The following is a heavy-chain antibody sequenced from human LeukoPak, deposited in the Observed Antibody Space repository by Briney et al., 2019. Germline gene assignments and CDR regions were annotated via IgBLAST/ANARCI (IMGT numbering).Heavy chain of an antibody. V-gene: IGHV3-30*04. J-gene: IGHJ5*02. Sequence: PGGSLRLSCAASGFTFSSYAIHWVRQAPGKGLEWVALISYDGSNKYYADSVKGRFTISRDNSKNTLYLQMNSLRAEDTAVYYCARDSGYCSSTRCYSWFDPWGQGTLVTVSS. CDR1: GFTFSSYA. D-gene: IGHD2-2*02. CDR3: ARDSGYCSSTRCYSWFDP. CDR2: ISYDGSNK.